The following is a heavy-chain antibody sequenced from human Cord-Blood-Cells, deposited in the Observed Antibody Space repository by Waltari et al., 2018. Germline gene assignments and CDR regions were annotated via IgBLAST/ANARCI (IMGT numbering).Heavy chain of an antibody. Sequence: EVQLVESGGGLAQPGGSMRPSCAVSGFTFSSYWMSWVRQAPGKGLECVANRKQDGSEKYYVDSVKGGFTISRDNAKNSLYLQMNSLRAEDTAVYYCARDPRLYSYGPAEYFQHWGQ. CDR1: GFTFSSYW. CDR2: RKQDGSEK. CDR3: ARDPRLYSYGPAEYFQH. J-gene: IGHJ1*01. D-gene: IGHD5-18*01. V-gene: IGHV3-7*01.